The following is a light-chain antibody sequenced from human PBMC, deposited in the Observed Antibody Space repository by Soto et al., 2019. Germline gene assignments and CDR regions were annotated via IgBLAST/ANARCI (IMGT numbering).Light chain of an antibody. J-gene: IGLJ2*01. CDR1: SSNIGRNT. V-gene: IGLV1-44*01. Sequence: QSVLTQPPSASGTPGQKVTISCSGSSSNIGRNTVNWYQHLPGTAPKLLIYSNNQRPSGVPDRFSGSKSGTSASLAISGLQSEDEADCYCAAWDDSLNGVVFGGGTKLTVL. CDR3: AAWDDSLNGVV. CDR2: SNN.